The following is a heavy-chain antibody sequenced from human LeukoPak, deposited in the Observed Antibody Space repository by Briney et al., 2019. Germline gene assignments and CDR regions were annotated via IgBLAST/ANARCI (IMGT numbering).Heavy chain of an antibody. J-gene: IGHJ4*02. CDR3: ARSYGSRYY. Sequence: PSETLSLTCAVYGGSFSGYYWSWIRQPPGRGLEWIGEINHSGSTNYNPSLKSRVTISVDTSKNQFSLMLSSVTAADTAVYYCARSYGSRYYWGQGTLVTASS. V-gene: IGHV4-34*01. CDR2: INHSGST. D-gene: IGHD3-10*01. CDR1: GGSFSGYY.